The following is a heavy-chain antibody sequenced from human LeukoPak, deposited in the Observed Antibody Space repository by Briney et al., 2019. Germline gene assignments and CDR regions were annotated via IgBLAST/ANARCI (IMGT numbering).Heavy chain of an antibody. D-gene: IGHD6-19*01. CDR1: GGTFSSYA. Sequence: GASVKVSCKDSGGTFSSYAISWVRQAPGQGLEWMGWINPNSGGTNYAQKFQGRVTMTRDTSISTAYMKLSRLRSDDTAVYYCARDIPYSSGWYGSDYWGQGTLVTVSS. CDR3: ARDIPYSSGWYGSDY. V-gene: IGHV1-2*02. J-gene: IGHJ4*02. CDR2: INPNSGGT.